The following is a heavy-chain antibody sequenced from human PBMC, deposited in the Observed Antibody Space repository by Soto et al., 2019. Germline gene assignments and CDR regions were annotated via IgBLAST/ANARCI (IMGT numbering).Heavy chain of an antibody. V-gene: IGHV3-30*18. D-gene: IGHD1-26*01. CDR3: AKDHPIVGAT. Sequence: PGGSLRLSCAASGFIFSVYDMHWVRQAPGKGLECVATISNDESKKYYADTVRGRFTISRDNSNNTLYLQMNSLKTADSAVYYCAKDHPIVGATWGPGTLVTVSS. CDR1: GFIFSVYD. J-gene: IGHJ4*02. CDR2: ISNDESKK.